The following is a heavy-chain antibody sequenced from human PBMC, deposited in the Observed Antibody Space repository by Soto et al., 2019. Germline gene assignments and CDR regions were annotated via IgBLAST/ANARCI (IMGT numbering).Heavy chain of an antibody. Sequence: SETLSLTCSVSDGSISPYYWSWIRQPAGKGLEWIGRIDADGYTNYNPSLKSRVTMSVDTSKNQFSLKVTSLTAADTAMYYCERDGGGSVVPHWLDPWGRGTLVTVSS. CDR3: ERDGGGSVVPHWLDP. D-gene: IGHD3-22*01. CDR1: DGSISPYY. J-gene: IGHJ5*02. V-gene: IGHV4-4*07. CDR2: IDADGYT.